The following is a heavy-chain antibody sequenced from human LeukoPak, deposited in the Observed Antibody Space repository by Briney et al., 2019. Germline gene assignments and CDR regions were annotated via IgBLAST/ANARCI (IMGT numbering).Heavy chain of an antibody. V-gene: IGHV4-59*01. CDR1: GVSISIYY. CDR2: IYYSGST. D-gene: IGHD4-23*01. J-gene: IGHJ5*02. Sequence: PETPSVTCTVSGVSISIYYWSWIRQPPGKGLERIGYIYYSGSTNYNPSLKSRVTISVDTSKNQFSLKLSSVTAADTAVYYCARGDPYRGSRKDWFDPWGQGSLVTVSS. CDR3: ARGDPYRGSRKDWFDP.